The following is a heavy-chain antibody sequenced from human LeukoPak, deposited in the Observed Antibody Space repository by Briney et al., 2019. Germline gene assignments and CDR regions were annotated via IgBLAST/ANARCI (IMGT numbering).Heavy chain of an antibody. J-gene: IGHJ4*02. CDR2: INPNSGGS. CDR3: ARAASWIGELSKIPFDY. V-gene: IGHV1-2*02. D-gene: IGHD3-10*01. CDR1: GYTFTDYY. Sequence: ASVKVSCKASGYTFTDYYMHWVRQAPGQGLEWMAWINPNSGGSNFAERFQGRVTMTRVTSISTAYMELSRLRSDDTAVYYCARAASWIGELSKIPFDYWGQGTLVTVSS.